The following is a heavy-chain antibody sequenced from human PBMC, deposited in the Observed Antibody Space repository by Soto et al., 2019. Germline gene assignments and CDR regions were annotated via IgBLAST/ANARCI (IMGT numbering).Heavy chain of an antibody. V-gene: IGHV1-69*01. D-gene: IGHD3-22*01. Sequence: QVQLVQSGAEVKKPGSSVKVSCKASGGTFSSYAISWVRQAPGQGLEWMGGIIPIFGTANYAQKFQSRVTITADESTSTAYIELRSLRSEYAAVYYCAREEYYYDSSGYQDAFDIWGQGTMVTVSS. CDR1: GGTFSSYA. CDR3: AREEYYYDSSGYQDAFDI. J-gene: IGHJ3*02. CDR2: IIPIFGTA.